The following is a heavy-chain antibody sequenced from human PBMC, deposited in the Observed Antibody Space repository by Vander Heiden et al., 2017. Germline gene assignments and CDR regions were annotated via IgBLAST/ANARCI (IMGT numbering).Heavy chain of an antibody. V-gene: IGHV4-30-2*01. CDR1: CRSISSGGYA. CDR2: IHHSGSTYYNSGST. Sequence: QLQLQESTSGLAKPSQTLSLTCAVSCRSISSGGYAWSWFRQRPGKGLEGIGYIHHSGSTYYNSGSTYYNPSRKSRVTISVDRTKNQFSLKLSSVAAADTAVYCCARVTGDAFDIWGQGTMVTVSS. CDR3: ARVTGDAFDI. J-gene: IGHJ3*02. D-gene: IGHD3-9*01.